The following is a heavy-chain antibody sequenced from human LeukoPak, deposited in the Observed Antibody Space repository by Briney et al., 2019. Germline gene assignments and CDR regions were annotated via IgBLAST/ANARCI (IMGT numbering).Heavy chain of an antibody. D-gene: IGHD5-18*01. J-gene: IGHJ5*01. V-gene: IGHV1-2*02. CDR3: AVIQLWSTGWFDS. CDR1: EYTFTGYY. CDR2: INPKSGGT. Sequence: ASVEVSCKASEYTFTGYYVHWVRQAPGQGLEWMGWINPKSGGTNYVQRFQGRVTMTRDTSISTAYMELSRLRSDDTAVYYCAVIQLWSTGWFDSWGQGTLVTVSS.